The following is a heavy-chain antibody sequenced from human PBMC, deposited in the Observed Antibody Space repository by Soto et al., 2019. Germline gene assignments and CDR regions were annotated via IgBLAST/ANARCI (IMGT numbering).Heavy chain of an antibody. CDR3: ARVRNGEYSFDY. Sequence: EVQLVESGGGLVQPGGSLRLSCAASGFTFSNYWMHWVRQAPGKGLVWVSRINPTGSGTSYADSVKGRFSISRDNAKNTLALQMNSRRREDTAVYYCARVRNGEYSFDYWGQGTLVTVSS. J-gene: IGHJ4*02. CDR1: GFTFSNYW. CDR2: INPTGSGT. D-gene: IGHD3-10*01. V-gene: IGHV3-74*01.